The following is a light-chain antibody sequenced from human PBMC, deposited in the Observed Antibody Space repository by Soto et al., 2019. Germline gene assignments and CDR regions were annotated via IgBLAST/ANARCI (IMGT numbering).Light chain of an antibody. CDR2: DAT. J-gene: IGKJ2*01. V-gene: IGKV3-11*01. CDR1: QSVSNY. CDR3: QQRSNWPPMYT. Sequence: EIVLTQSPATLSLSPGERATLSCRASQSVSNYLAWYQQKPGQAPRLLIHDATNRAAGIPARFSGSGSGTDFPLTISSLEPEDFAVYYCQQRSNWPPMYTFGQGTKLEIK.